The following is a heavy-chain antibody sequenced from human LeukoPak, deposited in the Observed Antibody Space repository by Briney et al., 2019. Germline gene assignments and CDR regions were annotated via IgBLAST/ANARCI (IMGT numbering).Heavy chain of an antibody. CDR2: INEDGGTT. CDR3: VRDWGGRSGH. V-gene: IGHV3-74*01. CDR1: GFTFSSNW. J-gene: IGHJ4*02. D-gene: IGHD3-16*01. Sequence: GGPLRLSCAASGFTFSSNWMHWVRQAPGKGLVWVSRINEDGGTTNYADSVKGRSTIFRDNAKTTLYLLMNSLRAEDTAVYYCVRDWGGRSGHWGQGTLVTVSS.